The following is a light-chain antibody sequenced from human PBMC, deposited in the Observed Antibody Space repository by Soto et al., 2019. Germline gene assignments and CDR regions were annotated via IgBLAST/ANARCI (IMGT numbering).Light chain of an antibody. CDR3: QSYDSTLSGSG. Sequence: QSVLTQPPSVSGAPGQRVTISCTGSSSNIGAGYDVHWYQQLPGTAPKLLIYGNSNRPSGVPDRFSGSKSGTSASLAITGLQAEEEADYYCQSYDSTLSGSGFGGGTKRTVL. V-gene: IGLV1-40*01. J-gene: IGLJ3*02. CDR1: SSNIGAGYD. CDR2: GNS.